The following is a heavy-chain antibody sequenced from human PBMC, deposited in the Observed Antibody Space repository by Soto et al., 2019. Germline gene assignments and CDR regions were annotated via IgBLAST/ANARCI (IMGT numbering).Heavy chain of an antibody. V-gene: IGHV4-4*07. CDR2: IYAGGST. CDR3: APLSVSLSGPYGIHV. D-gene: IGHD2-15*01. CDR1: GGSISSYY. Sequence: ETLSLTCTVSGGSISSYYWSWIRQPAGKGLEWIGRIYAGGSTNYNPSLKSRVTMSVDTSKNQFSLRLTSVTAADTAVYYCAPLSVSLSGPYGIHVWGQGTTVTVSS. J-gene: IGHJ6*02.